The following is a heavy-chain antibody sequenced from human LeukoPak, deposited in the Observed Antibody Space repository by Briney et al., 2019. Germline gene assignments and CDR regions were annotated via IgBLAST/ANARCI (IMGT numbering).Heavy chain of an antibody. CDR2: ISYDGSNK. V-gene: IGHV3-30*18. CDR1: GFTSSSYG. CDR3: AKKSAGSYYNGPDY. J-gene: IGHJ4*02. D-gene: IGHD3-10*01. Sequence: GRSLRLSCAASGFTSSSYGMHWVRQAPGKGLEWVAVISYDGSNKNCADSVKGRFTISRDNSKNTLYLQMNSLRAEDTAVYYCAKKSAGSYYNGPDYWGQGTLATVSS.